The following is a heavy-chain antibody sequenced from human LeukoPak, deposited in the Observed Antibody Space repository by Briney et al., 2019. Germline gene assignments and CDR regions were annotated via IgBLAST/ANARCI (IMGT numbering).Heavy chain of an antibody. CDR1: GGSISSSSYY. J-gene: IGHJ4*02. CDR3: ARGYRGYYFDY. D-gene: IGHD5-18*01. CDR2: IYYSGST. Sequence: SETLSLTCTVSGGSISSSSYYWGWIRQPPGKGLEWIGSIYYSGSTYYNPSLKSRVTISVDTSKNQFSLKLSSVTAADTAVYYCARGYRGYYFDYWGQGTLVTVSS. V-gene: IGHV4-39*07.